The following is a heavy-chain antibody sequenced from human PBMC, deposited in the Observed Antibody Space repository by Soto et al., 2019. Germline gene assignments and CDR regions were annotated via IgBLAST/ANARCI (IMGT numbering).Heavy chain of an antibody. Sequence: GAPVKVSCKASCYTFSSYGISWGGQAPGQRLEGMGRISAYNGNTNYAQKLQGRVTMTTDTSTSTAYMELRSLRSDDTAVYYCARGGGYCSSTSCPYYYYYMDVWGKGTTVTVSS. CDR1: CYTFSSYG. V-gene: IGHV1-18*01. CDR2: ISAYNGNT. CDR3: ARGGGYCSSTSCPYYYYYMDV. D-gene: IGHD2-2*01. J-gene: IGHJ6*03.